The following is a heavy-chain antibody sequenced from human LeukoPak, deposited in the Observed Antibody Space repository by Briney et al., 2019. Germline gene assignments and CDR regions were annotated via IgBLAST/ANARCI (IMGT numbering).Heavy chain of an antibody. D-gene: IGHD2-15*01. V-gene: IGHV3-23*01. CDR1: GFTFSSYA. CDR2: ISGSGGST. J-gene: IGHJ6*03. Sequence: GGSLRLSCAASGFTFSSYAMSWVRQAPGKGLEWVSAISGSGGSTYYADSVKGRFTISRDNSKNTLYLQMNSLRAEDTAIYYCAKNGDRGAYCIGGTCYPYFYYYMDVWGKGTTVTI. CDR3: AKNGDRGAYCIGGTCYPYFYYYMDV.